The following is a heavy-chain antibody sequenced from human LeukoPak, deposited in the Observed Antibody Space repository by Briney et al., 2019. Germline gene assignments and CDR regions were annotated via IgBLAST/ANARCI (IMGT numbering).Heavy chain of an antibody. CDR1: GFTFTSCW. J-gene: IGHJ4*02. CDR3: ARVPGVTRYFDY. D-gene: IGHD4-23*01. V-gene: IGHV3-7*01. Sequence: GGSLRLSCAASGFTFTSCWISWVRQAPGKGLEWVASIKQDGREKFYADSMKGRFTISRDNAKNSLYLQMNSLRAEDTAVYYCARVPGVTRYFDYWGQGILVTVSS. CDR2: IKQDGREK.